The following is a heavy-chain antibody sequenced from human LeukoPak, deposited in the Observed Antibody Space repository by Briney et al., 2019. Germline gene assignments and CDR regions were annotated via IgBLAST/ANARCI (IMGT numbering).Heavy chain of an antibody. V-gene: IGHV4-59*08. J-gene: IGHJ5*02. CDR3: ARSYSASYDSPAGWFDP. Sequence: SETLTLTCTVSGGSISNYYWSWIRQPPGKGLEWIGYIFYTGSINYNPSLRGRVTISVDTSKSQFSLRLSSVTAADTAVYYCARSYSASYDSPAGWFDPWGEGPLLPVSS. CDR2: IFYTGSI. D-gene: IGHD3-22*01. CDR1: GGSISNYY.